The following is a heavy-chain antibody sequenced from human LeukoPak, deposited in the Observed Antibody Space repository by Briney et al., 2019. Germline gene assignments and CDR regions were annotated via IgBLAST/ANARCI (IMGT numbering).Heavy chain of an antibody. CDR1: GGSFSGYY. D-gene: IGHD3-9*01. Sequence: SETLSLTCAVYGGSFSGYYWSWIRQPPGKGLEWIGEINHSGSTNYHPSLKSRVTISVDTPKNQFSLKLSSVTAADTAVYYCARRSDSFYDMDVWGKGTTVTVSS. V-gene: IGHV4-34*01. J-gene: IGHJ6*03. CDR2: INHSGST. CDR3: ARRSDSFYDMDV.